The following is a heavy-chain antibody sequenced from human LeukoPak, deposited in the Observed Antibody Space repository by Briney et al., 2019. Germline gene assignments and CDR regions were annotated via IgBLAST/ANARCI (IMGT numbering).Heavy chain of an antibody. D-gene: IGHD6-6*01. Sequence: QPGGSLRLSCAASGFTFSSYAMSWVRQAPGKGLEWVSGISGSGGSTYYADSVKGRFSISRDNSKNTLYLQMNSLRAEDTAVYYCAKFGGSSDYYYYYMDVWGKGTTVTVSS. CDR2: ISGSGGST. J-gene: IGHJ6*03. CDR1: GFTFSSYA. V-gene: IGHV3-23*01. CDR3: AKFGGSSDYYYYYMDV.